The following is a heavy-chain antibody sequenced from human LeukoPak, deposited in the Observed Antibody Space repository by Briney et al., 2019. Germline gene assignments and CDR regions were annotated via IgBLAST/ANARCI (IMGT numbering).Heavy chain of an antibody. J-gene: IGHJ5*02. V-gene: IGHV3-7*01. CDR2: IDRHGSGK. CDR1: GFTFSTSW. CDR3: ARDAGWGYYNL. Sequence: GGSLRLSCVASGFTFSTSWVTWVRQAPGKGLERVANIDRHGSGKYYVDSVKGRFAISRDYASNSVFLQMDSLRAEDTSVYYCARDAGWGYYNLWGQGTPVTVSS. D-gene: IGHD1-26*01.